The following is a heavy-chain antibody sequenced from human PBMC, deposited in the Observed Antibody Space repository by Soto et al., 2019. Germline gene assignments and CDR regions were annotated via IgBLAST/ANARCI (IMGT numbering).Heavy chain of an antibody. CDR1: GFSFSTYA. J-gene: IGHJ3*02. CDR3: ARGDFHDTSGPFSDAFDI. Sequence: GGSLRLSCAASGFSFSTYAMHWVRQAPGKGLEWVADIASDGRDKKYIDSVKGRFTISRDYSKNSFYLQMISLRVEDTAMYYCARGDFHDTSGPFSDAFDIWGQGTMVTGSS. D-gene: IGHD3-22*01. CDR2: IASDGRDK. V-gene: IGHV3-30*03.